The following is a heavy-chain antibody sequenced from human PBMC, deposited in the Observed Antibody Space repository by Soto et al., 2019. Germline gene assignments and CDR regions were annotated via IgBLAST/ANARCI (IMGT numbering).Heavy chain of an antibody. CDR1: VYTFSNYG. Sequence: XSGKVSCKGSVYTFSNYGVSWVRQAPGQGLEWMGWISAYNGDTNYAQKLQGRVTMTTDTSTSTAYMELRSLRSDDTAVYYCAIWFYYDSSGYENLDYWGQGTLVTAPQ. V-gene: IGHV1-18*04. CDR2: ISAYNGDT. D-gene: IGHD3-22*01. J-gene: IGHJ4*02. CDR3: AIWFYYDSSGYENLDY.